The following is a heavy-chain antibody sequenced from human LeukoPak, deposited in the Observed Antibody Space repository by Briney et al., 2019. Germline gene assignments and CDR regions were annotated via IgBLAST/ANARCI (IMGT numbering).Heavy chain of an antibody. J-gene: IGHJ5*02. CDR1: GYSISSGYY. CDR2: IYHSGST. CDR3: ARDTAHSSSWGINWFDP. D-gene: IGHD6-13*01. Sequence: PSETLSLTCTVSGYSISSGYYWGWIRQPPGKGLEWIGSIYHSGSTYYNPSLKSRVTISVDTSKNQFSLKLSSVTAADTAVYYCARDTAHSSSWGINWFDPWGQGTLVTVSS. V-gene: IGHV4-38-2*02.